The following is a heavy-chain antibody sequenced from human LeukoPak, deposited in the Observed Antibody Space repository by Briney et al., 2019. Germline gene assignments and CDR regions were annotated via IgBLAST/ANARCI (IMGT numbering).Heavy chain of an antibody. CDR1: GYTFTGYY. CDR3: ARGERDGYKIFDY. Sequence: ASVKVSCKASGYTFTGYYMHWVRQAPGQGPEWMGWINPNSGGANYAQKIQGRVTMTRDTSISTAYMELSRLRSDDTAVYYCARGERDGYKIFDYWGQGTLVTVSS. CDR2: INPNSGGA. V-gene: IGHV1-2*02. D-gene: IGHD5-24*01. J-gene: IGHJ4*02.